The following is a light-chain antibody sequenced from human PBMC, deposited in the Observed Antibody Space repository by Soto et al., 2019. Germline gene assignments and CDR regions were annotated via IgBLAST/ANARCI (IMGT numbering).Light chain of an antibody. CDR2: NNN. CDR1: SSNIGAGYD. V-gene: IGLV1-40*01. J-gene: IGLJ1*01. Sequence: QSVLTQPPSVSGAPGQRVTISCTGSSSNIGAGYDVHWYQRLPGTAPKVLIYNNNNRPSGVPDRFSGSKSGTSAFLAITGLQAEDAADYCCQSYDSRLSGSNVFGTGTQLTVL. CDR3: QSYDSRLSGSNV.